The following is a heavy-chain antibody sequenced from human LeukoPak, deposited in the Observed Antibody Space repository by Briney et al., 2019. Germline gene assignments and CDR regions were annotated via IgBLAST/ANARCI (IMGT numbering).Heavy chain of an antibody. D-gene: IGHD3-10*01. CDR2: INQDGSEK. Sequence: PGGSLRLSCAASGFTFRHYWMSWVRQAPGKGLEWVANINQDGSEKYYVDSVKGRFTISRDNTRNSLYLQMSSLRAEDTAVYYYATGGARYYYSDYWGHGTLLTVSS. CDR3: ATGGARYYYSDY. CDR1: GFTFRHYW. V-gene: IGHV3-7*01. J-gene: IGHJ4*01.